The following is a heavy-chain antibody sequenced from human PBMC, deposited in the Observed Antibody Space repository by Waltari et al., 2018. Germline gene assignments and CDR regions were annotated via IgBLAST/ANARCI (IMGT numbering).Heavy chain of an antibody. Sequence: QVQLMQSGAEVKKPGSSVKVSCKASGGTFSSHAISWVRQPPGQGLEWLGGVIPMFGTVNYAQRFQVRVTITAAESTSTIYMELHTLRSEDTAVYYCASVAGYCSSSNCPHDAFNVWGQGTMVTVSS. D-gene: IGHD2-2*01. CDR2: VIPMFGTV. CDR1: GGTFSSHA. J-gene: IGHJ3*01. V-gene: IGHV1-69*01. CDR3: ASVAGYCSSSNCPHDAFNV.